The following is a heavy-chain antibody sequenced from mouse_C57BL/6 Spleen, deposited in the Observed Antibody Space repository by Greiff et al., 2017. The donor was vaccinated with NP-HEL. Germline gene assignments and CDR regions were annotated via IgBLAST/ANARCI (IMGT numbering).Heavy chain of an antibody. CDR2: IHPSDSDT. V-gene: IGHV1-74*01. Sequence: VQLQQPGAELVKPGASVKVSCKASGYTFTSYWMHWVKQRPGQGLEWIGRIHPSDSDTNYNQKFKGKATLTVDKSTSPAYMQLSSLTSEDSAVYYCEMEGGYYPFAYWGQGTLVTVSA. D-gene: IGHD2-3*01. CDR3: EMEGGYYPFAY. J-gene: IGHJ3*01. CDR1: GYTFTSYW.